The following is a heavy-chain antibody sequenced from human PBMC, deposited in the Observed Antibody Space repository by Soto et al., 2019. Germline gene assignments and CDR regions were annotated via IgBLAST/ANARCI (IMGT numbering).Heavy chain of an antibody. CDR1: GDSITSNH. CDR2: IYNSGTT. J-gene: IGHJ5*02. Sequence: SETLSLTCAVSGDSITSNHWDWIRQPPGRGLEWIGYIYNSGTTKYNPSLKSRVIISVDTSKNQLSLKLSSVTAADTAVYYCARVSMSTVSWGFDPWGQGTLVTVSS. V-gene: IGHV4-59*01. D-gene: IGHD4-4*01. CDR3: ARVSMSTVSWGFDP.